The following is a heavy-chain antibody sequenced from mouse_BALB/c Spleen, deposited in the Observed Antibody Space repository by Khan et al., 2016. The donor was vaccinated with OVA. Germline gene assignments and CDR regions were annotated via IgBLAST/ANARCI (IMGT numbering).Heavy chain of an antibody. CDR1: GYAFSNYL. CDR2: INPGSGGT. J-gene: IGHJ3*01. Sequence: QVRLQQSGAELVRPGTSVKVSCKASGYAFSNYLIEWLKQRPGQGLEWIGVINPGSGGTKYNEKFKDKATLTADTSSSTAYMQLSSLTSDDSSVYFCSRSGYGFGAYWGTATLVTVSA. D-gene: IGHD3-2*02. CDR3: SRSGYGFGAY. V-gene: IGHV1-54*01.